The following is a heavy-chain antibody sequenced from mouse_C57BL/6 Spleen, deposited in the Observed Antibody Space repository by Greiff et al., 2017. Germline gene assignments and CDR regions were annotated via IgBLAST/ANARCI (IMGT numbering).Heavy chain of an antibody. CDR2: IHPNSGST. CDR1: GYTFTSYW. CDR3: ATPQATGVFAY. J-gene: IGHJ3*01. V-gene: IGHV1-64*01. Sequence: VQLQQPGAELVKPGASVKLSCKASGYTFTSYWMHWVKQRPGQGLEWIGMIHPNSGSTNYNEKFKSKATLTVDKSSSTAYMQLSSLTSEDSAVYYCATPQATGVFAYWGQGTLVTVSA. D-gene: IGHD3-2*02.